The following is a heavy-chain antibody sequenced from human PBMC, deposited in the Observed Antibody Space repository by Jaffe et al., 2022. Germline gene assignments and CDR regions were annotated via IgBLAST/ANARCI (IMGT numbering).Heavy chain of an antibody. J-gene: IGHJ4*02. D-gene: IGHD4-4*01. Sequence: EVQLVESGGGLVQPGRSLRLSCAASGFTFDDYAMHWVRQAPGKGLEWVSGISWNSGSIGYADSVKGRFTISRDNAKNSLYLQMNSLRAEDTALYYCAKDTAVTTEYYFDYWGQGTLVTVSS. CDR2: ISWNSGSI. CDR1: GFTFDDYA. V-gene: IGHV3-9*01. CDR3: AKDTAVTTEYYFDY.